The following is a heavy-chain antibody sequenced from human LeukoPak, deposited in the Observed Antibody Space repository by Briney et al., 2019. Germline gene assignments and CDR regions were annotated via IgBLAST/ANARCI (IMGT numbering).Heavy chain of an antibody. V-gene: IGHV3-7*01. J-gene: IGHJ4*02. CDR3: ARDQPTYFAYDFWSGYDFDY. CDR1: GFTFGSYW. D-gene: IGHD3-3*01. CDR2: IKQDGSEK. Sequence: GGSLRLSCAASGFTFGSYWMSWARQAPGKGLEWVANIKQDGSEKYYVDSVKGRFTISRDNAKNSLYLQMNSLRAEDTAVYYCARDQPTYFAYDFWSGYDFDYWGQGTLVTVSS.